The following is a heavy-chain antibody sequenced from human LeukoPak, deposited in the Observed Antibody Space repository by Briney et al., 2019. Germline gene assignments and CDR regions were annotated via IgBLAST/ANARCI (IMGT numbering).Heavy chain of an antibody. CDR1: GGTFSSYA. CDR2: IIPIFGTA. D-gene: IGHD2-2*01. J-gene: IGHJ6*02. Sequence: GASVKVSCKASGGTFSSYAISWVRQAPGQGLEWMGGIIPIFGTANYAQKFQGRVTITADESTSTAYMELSSLRSEDTAVYYCAREGAIVVVPAAMKDHYYGMDVRGQGTTVTVSS. V-gene: IGHV1-69*13. CDR3: AREGAIVVVPAAMKDHYYGMDV.